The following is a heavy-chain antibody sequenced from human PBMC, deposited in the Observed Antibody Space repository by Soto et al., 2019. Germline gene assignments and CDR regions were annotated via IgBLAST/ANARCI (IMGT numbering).Heavy chain of an antibody. Sequence: PSETLSLTCTVSGGSVSSGSYYWSWIRQPPGKGLEWIGYIYYSGSTNYNPSLKSRVTISVDTSKNQFSLKLSSVTAADTAVYYCARSYYYDSSGYDYYYGMDVWGQGTTVTVSS. CDR1: GGSVSSGSYY. V-gene: IGHV4-61*01. CDR3: ARSYYYDSSGYDYYYGMDV. J-gene: IGHJ6*02. CDR2: IYYSGST. D-gene: IGHD3-22*01.